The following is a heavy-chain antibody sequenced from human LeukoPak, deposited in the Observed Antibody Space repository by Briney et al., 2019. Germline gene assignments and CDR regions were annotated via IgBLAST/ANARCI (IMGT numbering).Heavy chain of an antibody. Sequence: PSETLSLTCSVSGGSIRNNYWSWIRKPPGQGLEWIGYIYSSGSTTYNPSLKSRTTISVDTPKNQFSLNLSSVTAADTAVYYCAGRGGRTRGFWYFDLWGRGTLVTVSS. CDR2: IYSSGST. J-gene: IGHJ2*01. CDR1: GGSIRNNY. V-gene: IGHV4-59*01. CDR3: AGRGGRTRGFWYFDL. D-gene: IGHD3-16*01.